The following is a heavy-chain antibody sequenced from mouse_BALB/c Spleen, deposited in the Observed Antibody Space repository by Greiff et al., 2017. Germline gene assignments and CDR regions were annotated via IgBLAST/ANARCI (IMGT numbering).Heavy chain of an antibody. J-gene: IGHJ2*01. CDR1: GYTFTSYN. V-gene: IGHV1-12*01. CDR2: IYPGNGDT. D-gene: IGHD2-4*01. Sequence: VQLQQPGAELVKPGASVKMSCKASGYTFTSYNMHWVKQTPGQGLEWIGAIYPGNGDTSYNQKFKGKATLTADKSSSTAYMQLSSLTSEDSAVYYCARDYEYDDGYYFDYWGQGTTLTVSS. CDR3: ARDYEYDDGYYFDY.